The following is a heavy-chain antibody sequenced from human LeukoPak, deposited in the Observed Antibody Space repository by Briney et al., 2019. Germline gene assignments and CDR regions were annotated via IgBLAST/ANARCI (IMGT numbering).Heavy chain of an antibody. Sequence: GGSLRLSCAAPGFTVSSNYMSWVRQAPGKGLEWVSVIYSGGSTYYADSVKGRFTISRDNSKNTLYLQMNSLRAEDTAVYYCARAFWSGYPFDYWGQGTLVTVSS. V-gene: IGHV3-66*01. CDR1: GFTVSSNY. D-gene: IGHD3-3*01. J-gene: IGHJ4*02. CDR3: ARAFWSGYPFDY. CDR2: IYSGGST.